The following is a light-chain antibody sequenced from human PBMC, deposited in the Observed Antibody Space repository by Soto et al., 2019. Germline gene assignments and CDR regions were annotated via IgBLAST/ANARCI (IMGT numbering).Light chain of an antibody. J-gene: IGLJ1*01. Sequence: SYELTQPPSVSVAPGKTARITCGGNNIGSKNVHWYQQKPGQAPVLVIYYDSDRPSGIPERFSGSNSGNTATLTISRVEAGDEADYYCQVWDSSSDHHVFGTGTKVTVL. CDR3: QVWDSSSDHHV. CDR1: NIGSKN. CDR2: YDS. V-gene: IGLV3-21*04.